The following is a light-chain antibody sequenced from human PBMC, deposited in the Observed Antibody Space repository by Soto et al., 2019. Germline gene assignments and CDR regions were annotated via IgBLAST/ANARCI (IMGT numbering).Light chain of an antibody. CDR3: QLYGSSPQYT. Sequence: EIVLTQSPGTLSLSPGERATLSCRASQSVSSSYLAWYQQKPGQAPRLLIYGASSRATGIPDRFSGSGSGTDFTLTISRLEPDDFAVYYCQLYGSSPQYTFGQGTKLEIK. CDR2: GAS. J-gene: IGKJ2*01. V-gene: IGKV3-20*01. CDR1: QSVSSSY.